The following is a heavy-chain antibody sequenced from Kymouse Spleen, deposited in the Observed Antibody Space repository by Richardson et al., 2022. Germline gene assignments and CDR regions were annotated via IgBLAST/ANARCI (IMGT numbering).Heavy chain of an antibody. CDR3: ARTDYDILTGYSFDY. V-gene: IGHV3-7*01. J-gene: IGHJ4*02. Sequence: EVQLVESGGGLVQPGGSLRLSCAASGFTFSSYWMSWVRQAPGKGLEWVANIKQDGSEKYYVDSVKGRFTISRDNAKNSLYLQMNSLRAEDTAVYYCARTDYDILTGYSFDYWGQGTLVTVSS. CDR1: GFTFSSYW. CDR2: IKQDGSEK. D-gene: IGHD3-9*01.